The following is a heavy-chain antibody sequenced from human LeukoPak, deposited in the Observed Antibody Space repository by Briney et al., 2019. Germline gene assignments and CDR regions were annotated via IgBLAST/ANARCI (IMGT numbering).Heavy chain of an antibody. D-gene: IGHD6-19*01. CDR3: ARGPRGTSGWYFDY. CDR2: IWYDGSDK. Sequence: GRSLRLSCAASGFRFGSYGMHWVRQAPGKGLEWVAIIWYDGSDKYYSDSVKGRFTISRDNSKNTLYLQMNSLRAEDTAVYFCARGPRGTSGWYFDYWGQGTLVTVSS. V-gene: IGHV3-33*01. CDR1: GFRFGSYG. J-gene: IGHJ4*02.